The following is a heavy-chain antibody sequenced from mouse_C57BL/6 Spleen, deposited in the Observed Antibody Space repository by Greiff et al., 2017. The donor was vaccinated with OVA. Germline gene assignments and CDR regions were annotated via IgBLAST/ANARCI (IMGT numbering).Heavy chain of an antibody. CDR3: ARGTAQATWFAY. D-gene: IGHD3-2*02. CDR1: GYSFTDYN. CDR2: INPNNGGT. V-gene: IGHV1-18*01. Sequence: EVQVVESGPELVKPGASVKIPCKASGYSFTDYNMDWVKQSHGKSLEWIGDINPNNGGTIYNQKFKGKATLTVDKSSSTAYMELRSLTSEDTAVYYCARGTAQATWFAYWGQGTLVTVSA. J-gene: IGHJ3*01.